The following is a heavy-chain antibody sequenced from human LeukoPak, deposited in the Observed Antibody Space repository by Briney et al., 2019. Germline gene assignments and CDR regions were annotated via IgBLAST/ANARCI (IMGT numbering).Heavy chain of an antibody. D-gene: IGHD4-11*01. CDR2: IGGRGGST. J-gene: IGHJ4*02. V-gene: IGHV3-23*01. Sequence: GGSLRLSCAASGFTFSNYAMSGVRQAPGKGLEWVSAIGGRGGSTYSADSVEGRFTISRDNSKNTLYLQMNSLRAEDTAVYYCTKDGTDYSSFDYWGQGTLVTVSS. CDR1: GFTFSNYA. CDR3: TKDGTDYSSFDY.